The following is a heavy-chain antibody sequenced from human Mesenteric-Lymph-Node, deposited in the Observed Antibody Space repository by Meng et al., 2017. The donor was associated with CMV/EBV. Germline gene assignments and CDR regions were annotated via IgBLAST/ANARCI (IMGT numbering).Heavy chain of an antibody. CDR3: ARVGVIAFDY. V-gene: IGHV3-9*01. J-gene: IGHJ4*02. D-gene: IGHD2-21*01. Sequence: SLKISCAASGFTFDDYAMHWVRQAPGKGLEWVSGISWNSGSIGYADSVKGQFTISRDNAKNSLYLQMNSLRAEDTAVYYCARVGVIAFDYWGQGTLVTVSS. CDR1: GFTFDDYA. CDR2: ISWNSGSI.